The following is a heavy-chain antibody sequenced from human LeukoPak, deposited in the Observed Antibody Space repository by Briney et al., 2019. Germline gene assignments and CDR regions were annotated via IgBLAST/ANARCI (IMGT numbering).Heavy chain of an antibody. CDR2: INHSAST. CDR1: GGSFTAYY. CDR3: ARGLKRGLRFLEWLSSFDY. J-gene: IGHJ4*02. Sequence: SETLSLTCAVYGGSFTAYYWSWIPQPPGKGLEWIGEINHSASTNYNPSLKSRVTISVATSQNQFSLTLSSVTAADTAVYYCARGLKRGLRFLEWLSSFDYWGQGTLVTVSS. V-gene: IGHV4-34*01. D-gene: IGHD3-3*01.